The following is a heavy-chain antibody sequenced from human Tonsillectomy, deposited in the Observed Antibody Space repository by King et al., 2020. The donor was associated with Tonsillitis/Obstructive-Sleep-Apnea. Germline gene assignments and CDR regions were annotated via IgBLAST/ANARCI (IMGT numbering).Heavy chain of an antibody. CDR3: ARDEGLLSAFDI. V-gene: IGHV3-30-3*01. D-gene: IGHD1-26*01. CDR1: GFTFSSYA. CDR2: ISYDGSNK. J-gene: IGHJ3*02. Sequence: QLVQSGGGVVQPGRSLRLSCAASGFTFSSYAMHWVRQAPGKGLEWVAVISYDGSNKYNADSVKGRFTISRDNSKSTLYLQMNSLRAEDTAVYYCARDEGLLSAFDIWGQGTMVTVSS.